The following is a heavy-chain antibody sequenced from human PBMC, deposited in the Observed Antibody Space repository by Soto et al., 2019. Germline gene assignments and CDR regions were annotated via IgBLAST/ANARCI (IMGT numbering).Heavy chain of an antibody. V-gene: IGHV4-30-2*01. Sequence: PSETLSLTCAVSGGSIRSGGYSWSWIRQPPGKGLEWIGYIYHSGSTYYNPSLKSRVTISVDRSKNQFSLKLSSVTAPDTAVYYCARVGCSSTSCSGVDYWGQGTLVTVSS. CDR2: IYHSGST. CDR3: ARVGCSSTSCSGVDY. J-gene: IGHJ4*02. D-gene: IGHD2-2*01. CDR1: GGSIRSGGYS.